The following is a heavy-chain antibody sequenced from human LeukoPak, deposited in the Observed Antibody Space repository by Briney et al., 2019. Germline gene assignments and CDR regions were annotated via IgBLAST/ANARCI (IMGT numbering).Heavy chain of an antibody. CDR3: ATDYHGSGTYDY. CDR1: GFTFGDYY. D-gene: IGHD3-10*01. CDR2: ISASGSSI. Sequence: GGSLRLSCAPSGFTFGDYYMSWIRQTPGKGLEWLSYISASGSSISYADSVKGRFTISRDNAKNSLYLQMNSLRSEDTGVYYCATDYHGSGTYDYWGPGTLVTVSS. V-gene: IGHV3-11*01. J-gene: IGHJ4*02.